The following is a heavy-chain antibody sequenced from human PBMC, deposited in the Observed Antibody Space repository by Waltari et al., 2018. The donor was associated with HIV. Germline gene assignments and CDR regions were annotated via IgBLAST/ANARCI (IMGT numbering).Heavy chain of an antibody. D-gene: IGHD7-27*01. J-gene: IGHJ4*02. CDR1: GFTFSNYT. CDR3: ARDINGGWGY. Sequence: EVQLVESGGGLVQPGGSLRLSCAASGFTFSNYTRNWVRRVPGNGLGWVSYISRSSSSIFYADSVKGRFTISRDNAKNSLYLQMNSLRGEDTAVYYCARDINGGWGYWGQGTLVTVAS. CDR2: ISRSSSSI. V-gene: IGHV3-48*01.